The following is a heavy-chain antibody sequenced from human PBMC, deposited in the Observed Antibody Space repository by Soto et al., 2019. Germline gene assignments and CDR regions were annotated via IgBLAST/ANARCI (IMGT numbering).Heavy chain of an antibody. CDR3: ERALYRVWIPEKNYYYYYGMDV. CDR1: GGTFSSYA. D-gene: IGHD1-1*01. CDR2: IIPIFGTA. Sequence: QVQLVQSGAEVKKPGSSVKVSCKASGGTFSSYAISWVRQAPGQGLEWMGVIIPIFGTANYAQKFQGRVTITADESTSTANMELRSLSSGDTGVYYCERALYRVWIPEKNYYYYYGMDVWGQGSTVTVSS. J-gene: IGHJ6*02. V-gene: IGHV1-69*01.